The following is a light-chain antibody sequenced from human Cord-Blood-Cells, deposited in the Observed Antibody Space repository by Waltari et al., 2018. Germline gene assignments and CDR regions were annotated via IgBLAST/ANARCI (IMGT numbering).Light chain of an antibody. CDR3: QSYDSSNQV. J-gene: IGLJ3*02. CDR1: SGSLASTH. CDR2: EDN. V-gene: IGLV6-57*01. Sequence: NFMLTQPHSVSESPGKTVTISCTRSSGSLASTHVQWYQQRPGSSPTTVIYEDNQRPSGVPDRFSGSIDSSSNSASLTISGLKTEDEADYYCQSYDSSNQVFGGGTKLTVL.